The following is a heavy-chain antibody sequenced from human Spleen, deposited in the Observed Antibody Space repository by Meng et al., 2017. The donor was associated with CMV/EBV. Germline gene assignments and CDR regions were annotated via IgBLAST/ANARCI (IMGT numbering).Heavy chain of an antibody. Sequence: SETLSLTCSVSGGSISRTTYYWAWIRQPPGKGLEWIGNIFHSGRTSYNPSLDSRVTISVDTSKNQFSLKLSSVSVADTGVYYCATHNSWFEKTINWGQGTLVTVSS. V-gene: IGHV4-39*07. J-gene: IGHJ4*02. CDR2: IFHSGRT. CDR3: ATHNSWFEKTIN. CDR1: GGSISRTTYY. D-gene: IGHD6-13*01.